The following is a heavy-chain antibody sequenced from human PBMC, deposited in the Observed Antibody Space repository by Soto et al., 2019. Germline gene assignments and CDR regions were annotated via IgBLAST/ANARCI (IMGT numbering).Heavy chain of an antibody. V-gene: IGHV4-31*03. CDR1: GGSVSRGGYF. CDR3: ARAYPPDYRSGSRGSFDY. J-gene: IGHJ4*02. Sequence: PSETLSLTCTVSGGSVSRGGYFWNWIRQHPGKGLEWIGYIYYSGSTSYNPSLKNRVSISVDSSNNQFSLRLSSATAADTAVYYCARAYPPDYRSGSRGSFDYWGQGSLVTVSS. CDR2: IYYSGST. D-gene: IGHD3-3*01.